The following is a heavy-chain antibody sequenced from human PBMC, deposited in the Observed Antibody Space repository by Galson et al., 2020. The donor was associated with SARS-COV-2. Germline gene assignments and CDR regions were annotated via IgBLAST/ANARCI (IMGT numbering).Heavy chain of an antibody. D-gene: IGHD2-15*01. V-gene: IGHV3-48*03. J-gene: IGHJ3*02. CDR3: ASPYLAAASFFGAFDI. Sequence: GESLKISCAGSGFTFSDYEMNWVRQGPGKGLEWISYISSSGTNIYYADSVKGRFTISRDNAKNSPYLQMTSLRAEDTAVYYCASPYLAAASFFGAFDIWGPGTRVTVSS. CDR2: ISSSGTNI. CDR1: GFTFSDYE.